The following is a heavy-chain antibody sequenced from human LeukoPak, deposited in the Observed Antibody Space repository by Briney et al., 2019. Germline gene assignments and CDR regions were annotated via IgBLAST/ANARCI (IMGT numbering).Heavy chain of an antibody. CDR1: GFTFSNYW. CDR3: ARIGYSSSSTDY. D-gene: IGHD6-6*01. V-gene: IGHV3-7*01. CDR2: INQDGSQI. Sequence: PGGSLRLSCAASGFTFSNYWMSWVRQAPGKGLEWLANINQDGSQIYYVDSVKGRFTISRDNAKNSVYLQINSLRVEHTAVYHCARIGYSSSSTDYWGQGTMVTVSS. J-gene: IGHJ4*02.